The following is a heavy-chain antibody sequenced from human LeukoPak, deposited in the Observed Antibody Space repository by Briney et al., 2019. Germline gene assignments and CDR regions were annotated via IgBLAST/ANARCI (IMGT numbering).Heavy chain of an antibody. Sequence: ASVKVSCKASGGTFSSYAISWVRQAPGQGLEWMGGIIPIFGTANYAQKFQGRVTITADKSTSTAYVELSSLRSEDTAVYYCASLGCSGWNWFDPWGQGTLVTVSS. CDR1: GGTFSSYA. J-gene: IGHJ5*02. V-gene: IGHV1-69*06. D-gene: IGHD6-19*01. CDR3: ASLGCSGWNWFDP. CDR2: IIPIFGTA.